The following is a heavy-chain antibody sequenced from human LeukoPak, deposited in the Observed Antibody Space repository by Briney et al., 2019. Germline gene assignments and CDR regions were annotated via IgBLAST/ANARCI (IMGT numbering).Heavy chain of an antibody. D-gene: IGHD4-11*01. J-gene: IGHJ4*02. CDR1: GGSISSGFYY. Sequence: SETLSLTCTVSGGSISSGFYYWSWIRQPAGKGLEWIGRIFTSGSTNYNPSLKSRVTISVDTSKNQFSLKLSSVTAADTAVYYCAARDDYSNRDYWGQGTLVTVSS. CDR3: AARDDYSNRDY. V-gene: IGHV4-61*02. CDR2: IFTSGST.